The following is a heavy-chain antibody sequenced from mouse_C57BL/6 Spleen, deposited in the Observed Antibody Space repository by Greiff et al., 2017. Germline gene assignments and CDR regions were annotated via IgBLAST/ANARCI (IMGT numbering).Heavy chain of an antibody. CDR1: GYTFTDYY. Sequence: QVQLKQSGAELVRPGASVKLSCKASGYTFTDYYINWVKQRPGQGLEWIARIYPGSGNTYYNEKFKGKATLTAEKSSSTAYMQLSSLTSEDSAVYFCARGIKGYYFDYWGQGTTLTVSS. CDR3: ARGIKGYYFDY. CDR2: IYPGSGNT. J-gene: IGHJ2*01. D-gene: IGHD2-4*01. V-gene: IGHV1-76*01.